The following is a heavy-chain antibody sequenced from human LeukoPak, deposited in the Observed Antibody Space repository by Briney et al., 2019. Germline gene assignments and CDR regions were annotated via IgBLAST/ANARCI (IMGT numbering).Heavy chain of an antibody. V-gene: IGHV4-38-2*01. CDR2: ISHSRST. Sequence: SETLSLTCAVSGYSISSGYYWGWIRQPPGKGLEWIGCISHSRSTYYNPSLKSRLTIPLDTSKNQLSLKLTSVTAADTAVYYCARGMAAAADYWGQGTLVTVSS. CDR1: GYSISSGYY. J-gene: IGHJ4*02. CDR3: ARGMAAAADY. D-gene: IGHD6-13*01.